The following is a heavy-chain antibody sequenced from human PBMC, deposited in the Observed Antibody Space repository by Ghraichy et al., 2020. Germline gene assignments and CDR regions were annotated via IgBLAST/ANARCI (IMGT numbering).Heavy chain of an antibody. V-gene: IGHV2-5*01. CDR3: AHSLVAAAGADFDY. CDR2: IYWNDDK. J-gene: IGHJ4*02. CDR1: GFSLSTSGVG. Sequence: SGPTLVKPTQTLTLTCTFSGFSLSTSGVGVGWIRQPPGKALEWLALIYWNDDKRYSPSLKSRLTITKDTSKNQVVLTMTNMDPVDTATYYCAHSLVAAAGADFDYWGQGTLVTVSS. D-gene: IGHD6-13*01.